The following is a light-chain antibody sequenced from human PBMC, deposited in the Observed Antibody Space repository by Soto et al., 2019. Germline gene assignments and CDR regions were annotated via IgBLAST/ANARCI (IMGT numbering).Light chain of an antibody. CDR2: GAS. CDR1: QSVSSN. Sequence: EIVMTQSPATLSVSPGERATLSCRASQSVSSNLAWYQQKPGQAPRLLIYGASTSATDIPARFTGSGSVTEFTLTISSLQSEDFAVYYCQQYNNWPPTFGQGTRLEIK. CDR3: QQYNNWPPT. V-gene: IGKV3-15*01. J-gene: IGKJ5*01.